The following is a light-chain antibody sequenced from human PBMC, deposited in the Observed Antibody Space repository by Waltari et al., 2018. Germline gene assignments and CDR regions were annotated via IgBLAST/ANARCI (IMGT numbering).Light chain of an antibody. Sequence: EIVLTQSPATLSLSPGERATLSCRASQSVSSYLAWYQQKPGQAPRLLIYDASNRATCFPARFSGSGSGTDFTLTISSLEPEDFAVYYCQQRSNWPPIFTFGPGTKVDIK. CDR2: DAS. CDR3: QQRSNWPPIFT. J-gene: IGKJ3*01. CDR1: QSVSSY. V-gene: IGKV3-11*01.